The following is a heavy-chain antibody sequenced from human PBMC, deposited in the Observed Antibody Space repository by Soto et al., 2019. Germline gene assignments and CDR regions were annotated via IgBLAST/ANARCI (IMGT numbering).Heavy chain of an antibody. Sequence: ASVKVSCKASGYTFTSYGISWVRQAPGQGLEWMGWISAYNGNTNYAQKLQGRVTMTTGTSTSTAYMELRSLRSDDTAVYYCARGNGITGTTPYYFDYWGPGTLVTVSS. CDR2: ISAYNGNT. CDR3: ARGNGITGTTPYYFDY. CDR1: GYTFTSYG. J-gene: IGHJ4*02. V-gene: IGHV1-18*01. D-gene: IGHD1-20*01.